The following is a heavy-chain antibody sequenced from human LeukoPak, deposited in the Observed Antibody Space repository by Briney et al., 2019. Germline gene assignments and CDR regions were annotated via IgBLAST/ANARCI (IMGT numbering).Heavy chain of an antibody. V-gene: IGHV4-59*01. D-gene: IGHD6-13*01. CDR3: VRVVALGAAGYYFGY. CDR1: GGSISSYY. J-gene: IGHJ4*02. Sequence: SETLSLTCTVSGGSISSYYWSWIRQPPGKGLEWIGYIYYSGSTNYNPSLKSRVTISVDTSKNQFSLKLTSVTAADTAVYYCVRVVALGAAGYYFGYWGQGSLVTVSS. CDR2: IYYSGST.